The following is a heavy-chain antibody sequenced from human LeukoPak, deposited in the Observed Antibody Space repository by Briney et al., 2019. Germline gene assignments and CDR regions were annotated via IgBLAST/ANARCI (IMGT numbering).Heavy chain of an antibody. CDR3: ARGPHCSGGSCYVDY. J-gene: IGHJ4*02. D-gene: IGHD2-15*01. CDR2: ISAYNGNT. Sequence: ASVKVSCKGSGYTLISYGITWVRQAPGQGLEWMGWISAYNGNTNYAQKLQGRVTMTTDTSTSTAYMELRSLRSDDTAVYYCARGPHCSGGSCYVDYWGQGTLVTVSS. CDR1: GYTLISYG. V-gene: IGHV1-18*01.